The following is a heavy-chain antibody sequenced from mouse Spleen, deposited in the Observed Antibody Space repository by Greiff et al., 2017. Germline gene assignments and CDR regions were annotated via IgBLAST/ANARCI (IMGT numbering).Heavy chain of an antibody. CDR2: IHPNSGST. CDR3: ARDGVRAWYFDV. V-gene: IGHV1-64*01. J-gene: IGHJ1*01. D-gene: IGHD3-1*01. CDR1: GYTFTSYW. Sequence: QVQLQQPGAELVKPGASVKLSCKASGYTFTSYWMHWVKQRPGQGLEWIGMIHPNSGSTNYNEKFKSKATLTVDKSSSTAYMQLSSLTSEDSAVYYCARDGVRAWYFDVWGAGTTVTVSS.